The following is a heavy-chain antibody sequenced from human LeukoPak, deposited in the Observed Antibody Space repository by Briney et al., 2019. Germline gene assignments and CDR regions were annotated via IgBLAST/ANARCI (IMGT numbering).Heavy chain of an antibody. CDR1: GASISFYY. Sequence: PSETLSLTCTVSGASISFYYWSWLRQPPGKGLEWIGYIYYSGSTKYNPSLKSRVTMSIDTSKNQFSLNLKSVTAADTAVYYCALDSSGWSDDSFDIWGHGTMVTVSS. D-gene: IGHD6-13*01. CDR2: IYYSGST. CDR3: ALDSSGWSDDSFDI. J-gene: IGHJ3*02. V-gene: IGHV4-59*01.